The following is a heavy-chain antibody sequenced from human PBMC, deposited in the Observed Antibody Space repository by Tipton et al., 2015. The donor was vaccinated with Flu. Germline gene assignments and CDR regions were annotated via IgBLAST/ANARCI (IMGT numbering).Heavy chain of an antibody. J-gene: IGHJ4*02. CDR1: GGSINSSY. CDR3: ARHVDRSWMLEF. CDR2: IQYSGHT. Sequence: TLSLTCSVSGGSINSSYWSWIRQSPGKGLEWIGNIQYSGHTNYNPSLKSRVTISVDTSKNHFSLKLSSVAAADTAVYYCARHVDRSWMLEFWGQGTLVTVSS. D-gene: IGHD3-10*01. V-gene: IGHV4-59*01.